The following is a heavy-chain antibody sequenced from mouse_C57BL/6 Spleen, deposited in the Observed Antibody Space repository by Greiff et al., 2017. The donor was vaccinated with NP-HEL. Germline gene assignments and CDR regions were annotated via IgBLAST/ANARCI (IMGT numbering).Heavy chain of an antibody. Sequence: DVKLVESGGDLVKPGGSLKLSCAASGFTFSSYGMSWVRQTPDKRLEWVATISSGGSYTYYPDSVKGRFTISRDNAKNTLYLQMSSLKSEDTAMYYCARQYGSSYRYFDYWGQGTTLTVSS. V-gene: IGHV5-6*02. CDR1: GFTFSSYG. D-gene: IGHD1-1*01. J-gene: IGHJ2*01. CDR3: ARQYGSSYRYFDY. CDR2: ISSGGSYT.